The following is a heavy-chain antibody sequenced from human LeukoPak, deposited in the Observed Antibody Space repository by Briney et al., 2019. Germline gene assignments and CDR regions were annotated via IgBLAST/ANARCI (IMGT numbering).Heavy chain of an antibody. CDR3: ARGVDY. Sequence: GGSLRLSCAASGFTFSTHSMNWVRQAPGKGLEWVSYISTGSGTIYYADSVKGRFSISRDNAKNSLFLQMNSLRDEDTAVYYCARGVDYWGQGTLVTVSS. V-gene: IGHV3-48*02. CDR2: ISTGSGTI. CDR1: GFTFSTHS. J-gene: IGHJ4*02.